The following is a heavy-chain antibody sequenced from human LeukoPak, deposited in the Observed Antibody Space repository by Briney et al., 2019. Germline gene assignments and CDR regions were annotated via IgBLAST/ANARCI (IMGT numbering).Heavy chain of an antibody. CDR1: GGSISSSSYY. V-gene: IGHV4-39*01. CDR2: IYYSGST. D-gene: IGHD2-8*01. Sequence: SETLSLTCTVSGGSISSSSYYWGWIRQPPGKGLEWIGSIYYSGSTYYNPSLKSRVTISVDTSKNQFSLKLSSVTAADTAVYYCARHRSREYCTNGACYGRYCAAFDIWGQGTMVTVSS. CDR3: ARHRSREYCTNGACYGRYCAAFDI. J-gene: IGHJ3*02.